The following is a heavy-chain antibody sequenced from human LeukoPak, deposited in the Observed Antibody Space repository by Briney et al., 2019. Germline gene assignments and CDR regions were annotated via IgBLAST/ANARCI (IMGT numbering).Heavy chain of an antibody. CDR1: GGSISSYY. V-gene: IGHV4-4*07. CDR3: ARDPTVGATIGWFDP. D-gene: IGHD1-26*01. J-gene: IGHJ5*02. CDR2: IYTSGST. Sequence: SETLSLTCTVSGGSISSYYWSWIQQPAGKGLEWIGRIYTSGSTNYNPSLKSRVTMSVDTSKNQFSLKLSSVTAADTAVYYCARDPTVGATIGWFDPWGQGTLVTVSS.